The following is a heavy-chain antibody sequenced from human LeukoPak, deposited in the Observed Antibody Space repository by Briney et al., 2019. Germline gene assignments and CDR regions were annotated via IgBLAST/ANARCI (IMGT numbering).Heavy chain of an antibody. CDR1: GYTFTGYY. J-gene: IGHJ4*02. CDR2: INPNSGGT. D-gene: IGHD3-22*01. Sequence: ASVKVSCKASGYTFTGYYMHWVRQAPGQGLEWMGWINPNSGGTNYAQKFQGRVTMTRDTSISTAYMELSRLRSDDTAVYYCARVPPYYYDSSGFPDYWGQGTLVTVSS. CDR3: ARVPPYYYDSSGFPDY. V-gene: IGHV1-2*02.